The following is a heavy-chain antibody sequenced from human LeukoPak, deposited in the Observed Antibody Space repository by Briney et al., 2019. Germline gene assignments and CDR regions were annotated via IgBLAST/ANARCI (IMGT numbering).Heavy chain of an antibody. CDR1: GYTFTGYY. V-gene: IGHV1-2*02. J-gene: IGHJ4*02. CDR2: INPNSGGT. CDR3: ARDLGYDSAGEDFDN. D-gene: IGHD3-22*01. Sequence: GASVKVSCKASGYTFTGYYMHWVRQAPGQGLEWMGWINPNSGGTNYAQKFQGRVTMTRDTSISTAYMELSRLRSDDTAVYYCARDLGYDSAGEDFDNWGQGTLVTVSS.